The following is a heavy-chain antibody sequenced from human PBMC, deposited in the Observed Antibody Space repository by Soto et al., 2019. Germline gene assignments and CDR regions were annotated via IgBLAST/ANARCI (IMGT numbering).Heavy chain of an antibody. J-gene: IGHJ5*02. CDR1: RAFINSGGFY. CDR2: IFHSGST. D-gene: IGHD2-21*01. CDR3: VRGGIAGHWFDP. V-gene: IGHV4-31*03. Sequence: SETLSLTCSVSRAFINSGGFYYSWIRQPPGKGLGWLGYIFHSGSTLYTPSLRGRLTLSADTSRNQLSLHLTSVTAADTAVYYCVRGGIAGHWFDPWGQGILVTVSS.